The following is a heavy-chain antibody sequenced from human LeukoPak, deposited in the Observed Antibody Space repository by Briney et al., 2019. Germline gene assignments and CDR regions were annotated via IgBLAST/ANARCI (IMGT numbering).Heavy chain of an antibody. V-gene: IGHV5-51*01. Sequence: GESLKISCKVSVYIFTSYWIAWVRQMPGKGLEWMGIIYPGDSDTRYSPSFQGQVTISADKSISTAYLQWSSLKASDTAMYYCARLGSSAWFPGDYWGQGTLVTVSS. CDR2: IYPGDSDT. J-gene: IGHJ4*02. CDR1: VYIFTSYW. D-gene: IGHD6-13*01. CDR3: ARLGSSAWFPGDY.